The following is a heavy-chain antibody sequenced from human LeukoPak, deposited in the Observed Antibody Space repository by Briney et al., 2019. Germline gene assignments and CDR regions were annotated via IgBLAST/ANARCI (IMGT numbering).Heavy chain of an antibody. D-gene: IGHD6-6*01. CDR1: GHTFTGYY. Sequence: GASVKVSCKASGHTFTGYYMHWVRQAPGQGLEWMGWINPNSGGTNYAQKFQGRVTMTRDTSISTAYMELSRLRSDDTAVYYCAQTLSSSGLFDYWGQGTLVTVSS. J-gene: IGHJ4*02. CDR2: INPNSGGT. CDR3: AQTLSSSGLFDY. V-gene: IGHV1-2*02.